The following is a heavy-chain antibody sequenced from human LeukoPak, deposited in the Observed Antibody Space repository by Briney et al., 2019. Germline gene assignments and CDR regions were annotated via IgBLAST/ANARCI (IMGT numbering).Heavy chain of an antibody. CDR2: IKQDGSDK. V-gene: IGHV3-7*03. CDR1: GFTFSSYW. Sequence: PGGSLRLSCAASGFTFSSYWMSWVRQAPGKGLEWVANIKQDGSDKYYVDSVKGRFTISRDNAKNSLYLQISSLRAEDTGVYYCARSGSRGDASDIWGQGTMVTVSS. J-gene: IGHJ3*02. CDR3: ARSGSRGDASDI. D-gene: IGHD3-22*01.